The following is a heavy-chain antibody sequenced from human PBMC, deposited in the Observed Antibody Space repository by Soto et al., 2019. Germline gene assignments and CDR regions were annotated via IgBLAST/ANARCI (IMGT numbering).Heavy chain of an antibody. CDR1: GYSISSGYY. Sequence: LSLTCAVSGYSISSGYYWGWIRQPPGKGLEWIGSIYHSGSTYYNPSLKSRVTISVDTSKNQFSLKLSSVTAADTAVYYCARDLGVVPALDVWGQGTTVTVSS. D-gene: IGHD2-2*01. V-gene: IGHV4-38-2*02. J-gene: IGHJ6*02. CDR3: ARDLGVVPALDV. CDR2: IYHSGST.